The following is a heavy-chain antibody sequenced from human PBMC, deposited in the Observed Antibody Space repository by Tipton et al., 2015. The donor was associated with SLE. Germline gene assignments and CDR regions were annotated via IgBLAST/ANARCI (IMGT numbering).Heavy chain of an antibody. Sequence: TLSLTCAVNGGSSSGYYWSWIRQSPGKALEWIGDIHDSGSSNYNPSLKSRVSISVDTSKNQISLKLTSLTAADTAVYYCARVVYSFSDAFDIWGQGTLVTVSS. CDR1: GGSSSGYY. D-gene: IGHD6-13*01. V-gene: IGHV4-34*01. CDR3: ARVVYSFSDAFDI. J-gene: IGHJ3*02. CDR2: IHDSGSS.